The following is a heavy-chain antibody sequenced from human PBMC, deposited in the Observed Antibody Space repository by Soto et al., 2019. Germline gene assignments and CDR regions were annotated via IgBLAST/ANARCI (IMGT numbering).Heavy chain of an antibody. CDR2: IGTAGDT. D-gene: IGHD6-13*01. V-gene: IGHV3-13*01. CDR1: GFTFSSYD. CDR3: ARGEGTKQLVTTGAFDI. J-gene: IGHJ3*02. Sequence: GGSLRLSCAASGFTFSSYDMHWVRQATGKGLEWVSAIGTAGDTYYPGSVKGRFTISRENAKNSLYLQMNSLRAGDTAVYYCARGEGTKQLVTTGAFDIWGQGTMVTVSS.